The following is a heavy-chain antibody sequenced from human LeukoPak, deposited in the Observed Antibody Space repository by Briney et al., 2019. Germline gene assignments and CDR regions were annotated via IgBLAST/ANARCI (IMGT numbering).Heavy chain of an antibody. Sequence: GGSLRLSRAASGFTFSNYWMSWVRQAPGKGLEWVAFIRYDGRNKYYADSVKGRFTISRDNSKNTLCLQMNSLRAEDTAVYYCAKEIWPTVTTPGHTHFDYWGQGTLVTVSS. J-gene: IGHJ4*02. CDR3: AKEIWPTVTTPGHTHFDY. D-gene: IGHD4-17*01. V-gene: IGHV3-30*02. CDR1: GFTFSNYW. CDR2: IRYDGRNK.